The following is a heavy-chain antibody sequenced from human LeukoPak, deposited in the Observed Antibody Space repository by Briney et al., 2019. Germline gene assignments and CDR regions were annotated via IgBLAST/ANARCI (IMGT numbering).Heavy chain of an antibody. CDR3: ARVNSGSYRPTGY. V-gene: IGHV1-2*02. CDR1: GYTFTGYY. Sequence: ASVKVSCKASGYTFTGYYMHWVRPAPGQGLEWMGWINPNSGGTNYAQKFQGKVTMTRDTSISTAYMELSRLRSDDTAVYYCARVNSGSYRPTGYWGQGTLVTVSS. J-gene: IGHJ4*02. CDR2: INPNSGGT. D-gene: IGHD1-26*01.